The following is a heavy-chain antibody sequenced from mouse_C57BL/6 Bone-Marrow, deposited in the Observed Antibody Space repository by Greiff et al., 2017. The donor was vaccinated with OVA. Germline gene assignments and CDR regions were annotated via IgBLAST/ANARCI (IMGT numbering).Heavy chain of an antibody. D-gene: IGHD2-13*01. CDR1: GYTFTSYT. CDR3: ARVLTVPWFAY. V-gene: IGHV1-4*01. J-gene: IGHJ3*01. CDR2: INPSSGYT. Sequence: QVHVMQSGAELARPGASVKMSCKASGYTFTSYTMHWVQQSPGQGLEWIGYINPSSGYTKYTQKFKDMATLTADKSSSTAYMQLSSLTSEDSAVYYCARVLTVPWFAYWGQGTLVTVSA.